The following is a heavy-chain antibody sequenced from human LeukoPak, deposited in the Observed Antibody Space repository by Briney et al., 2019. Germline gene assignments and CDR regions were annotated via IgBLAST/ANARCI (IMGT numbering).Heavy chain of an antibody. V-gene: IGHV6-1*01. Sequence: SQTLSLTCAISGDSVSSNSAAWNWIRQSPSRGLEWLGRTYYRSKWYNDYAVSVKSRITINPDTSKNQFSLQPNSVTPEDTAVYYCARGTSSWYDYYYYYMDVWGKGTTVTVSS. CDR3: ARGTSSWYDYYYYYMDV. CDR1: GDSVSSNSAA. CDR2: TYYRSKWYN. J-gene: IGHJ6*03. D-gene: IGHD6-13*01.